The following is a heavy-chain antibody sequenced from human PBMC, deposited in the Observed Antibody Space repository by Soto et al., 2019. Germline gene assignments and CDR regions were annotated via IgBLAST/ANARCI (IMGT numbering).Heavy chain of an antibody. J-gene: IGHJ3*02. CDR2: INHSGST. Sequence: AETLSLTCAVYGGSFSGYYWSWIRQHPGKGLEWIGEINHSGSTNYNPSLKSRVTISVDTSKNQFSLKLSSVTVADTAVYYCARGTKYCSSTSRYTGAFDIWGQGTMVNVSS. CDR3: ARGTKYCSSTSRYTGAFDI. CDR1: GGSFSGYY. D-gene: IGHD2-2*02. V-gene: IGHV4-34*01.